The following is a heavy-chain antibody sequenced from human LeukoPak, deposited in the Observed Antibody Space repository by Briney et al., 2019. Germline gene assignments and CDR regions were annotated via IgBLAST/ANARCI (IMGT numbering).Heavy chain of an antibody. J-gene: IGHJ5*02. CDR1: GFTLRTYS. V-gene: IGHV3-64*01. CDR3: ARDVFKGYDILTGLNHP. CDR2: INYNEGGT. Sequence: PGGSLRLSCAASGFTLRTYSMHWIRQAPGRGLEHVSAINYNEGGTYYANSVKGRFTISRDNSKNTLHLQMGSLRSEDTAVYYCARDVFKGYDILTGLNHPWGQGTLVTVSS. D-gene: IGHD3-9*01.